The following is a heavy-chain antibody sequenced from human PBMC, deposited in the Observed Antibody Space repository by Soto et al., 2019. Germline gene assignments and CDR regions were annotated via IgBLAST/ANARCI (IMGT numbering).Heavy chain of an antibody. V-gene: IGHV3-66*04. CDR1: GVTVSSNY. J-gene: IGHJ4*02. CDR2: IYSGGST. CDR3: ARHGYNYGGGYFDY. D-gene: IGHD5-18*01. Sequence: EVQLVESGGGLVQPGGSLRLSCAASGVTVSSNYMSWVRQAPGKGLEWVSVIYSGGSTYYADSVKGRFTISRDNSKNTLYLQMKSLRAEDTGVYYCARHGYNYGGGYFDYWGEGTLVTVSS.